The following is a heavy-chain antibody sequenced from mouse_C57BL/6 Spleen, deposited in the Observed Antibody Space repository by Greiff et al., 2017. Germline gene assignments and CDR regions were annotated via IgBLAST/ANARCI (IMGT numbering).Heavy chain of an antibody. CDR2: IHPNSGST. CDR1: GYTFTSYW. Sequence: QVQLQQPGAELVKPGASVKLSCKASGYTFTSYWMHWVQQTPGQGLEWIGMIHPNSGSTNYNEKIKSKATLTVDKSSSTAYMQLSSLTSEDSAVYYSANAGDHWGQGTTLTVSS. CDR3: ANAGDH. V-gene: IGHV1-64*01. J-gene: IGHJ2*01.